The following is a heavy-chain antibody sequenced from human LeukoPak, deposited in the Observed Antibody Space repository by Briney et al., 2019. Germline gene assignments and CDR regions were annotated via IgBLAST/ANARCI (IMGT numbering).Heavy chain of an antibody. CDR2: IYYSGST. CDR3: ARTLRFLEWSPEY. V-gene: IGHV4-39*07. CDR1: GGSISSSSYY. D-gene: IGHD3-3*01. J-gene: IGHJ4*02. Sequence: PSETLSLTCTVSGGSISSSSYYWGWIRQPPGKGLEWIGSIYYSGSTYYNPSLKSRVTISVDTSKNQFSLKLSSVTAADTAVYYCARTLRFLEWSPEYWGQGTLVTVSS.